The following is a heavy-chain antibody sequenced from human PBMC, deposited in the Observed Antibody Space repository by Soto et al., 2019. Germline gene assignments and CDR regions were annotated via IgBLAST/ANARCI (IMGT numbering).Heavy chain of an antibody. CDR1: GFTFTSYA. J-gene: IGHJ4*02. CDR3: SRGWFWEFVSSFDY. V-gene: IGHV1-18*01. CDR2: ISAYNDNT. Sequence: QVQLVQSGAEVKKPGASVKVSCRASGFTFTSYAISWVRQAPGQGLEWMGWISAYNDNTNYAQKLLGRVTMTTVTSTRTPYMELRSLGADDTAVYYCSRGWFWEFVSSFDYWGQGTLVTVSS. D-gene: IGHD3-10*01.